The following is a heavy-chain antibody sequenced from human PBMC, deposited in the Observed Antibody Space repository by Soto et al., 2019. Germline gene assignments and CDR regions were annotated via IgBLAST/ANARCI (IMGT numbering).Heavy chain of an antibody. CDR2: INPNSGGK. CDR1: GYTFTGYY. Sequence: GASVKVSCKASGYTFTGYYMHWVRQAPGQGLEWMGWINPNSGGKNYAQKFQGWVTMTRDTSISTAYMELSRLRSDDTAVYYCVKDRDSNSWPSRDVWGPGTTVTVSS. D-gene: IGHD3-22*01. V-gene: IGHV1-2*04. J-gene: IGHJ6*02. CDR3: VKDRDSNSWPSRDV.